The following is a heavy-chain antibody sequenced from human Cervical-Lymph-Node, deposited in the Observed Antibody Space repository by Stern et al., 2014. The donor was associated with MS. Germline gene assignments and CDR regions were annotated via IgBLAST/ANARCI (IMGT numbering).Heavy chain of an antibody. V-gene: IGHV1-69*06. CDR2: ITPIVGTS. CDR3: ASAHYTASWCNY. D-gene: IGHD6-13*01. J-gene: IGHJ4*02. CDR1: GGTFKNLA. Sequence: QVQLVQSGPEVRKPGSSVKVSCKASGGTFKNLAFTWVRQAPGQGLEWIVRITPIVGTSVCAQTFQDRVSLTADKSTATAYMELSSLKSDDTAVYYCASAHYTASWCNYWGQGTLVTVSS.